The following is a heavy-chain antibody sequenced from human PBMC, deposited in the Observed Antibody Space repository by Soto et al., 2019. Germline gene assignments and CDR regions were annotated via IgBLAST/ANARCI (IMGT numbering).Heavy chain of an antibody. CDR2: ISGSGDNT. CDR3: AKDLGTDDFWSAYYTYYYMDV. D-gene: IGHD3-3*01. CDR1: GFTFSSYA. V-gene: IGHV3-23*01. Sequence: GESLRLSCAASGFTFSSYALNWVRQAPGKGLEWVSVISGSGDNTYYADSVKGRFTISRDNSKNTLYLQMNSLRAEDTAVYYCAKDLGTDDFWSAYYTYYYMDVWGKGTTVTVS. J-gene: IGHJ6*03.